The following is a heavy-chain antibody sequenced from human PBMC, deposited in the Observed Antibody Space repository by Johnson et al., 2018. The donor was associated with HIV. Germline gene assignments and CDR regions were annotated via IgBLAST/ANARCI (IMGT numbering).Heavy chain of an antibody. V-gene: IGHV3-23*04. CDR1: GFTFDDYG. Sequence: VQLVESGGGLVQPGGSLRLSCAASGFTFDDYGMSWVRQTSGKGLEWVSAISGSGGSTYYADSVKGRFTISRDNSKRTLYLQMNSLRVEDTAVYYCARVYTSSFSHGAFDIWGQGTMVTVSS. J-gene: IGHJ3*02. D-gene: IGHD6-6*01. CDR3: ARVYTSSFSHGAFDI. CDR2: ISGSGGST.